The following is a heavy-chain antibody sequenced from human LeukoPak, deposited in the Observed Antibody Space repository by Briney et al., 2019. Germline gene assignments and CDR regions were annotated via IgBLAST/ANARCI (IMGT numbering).Heavy chain of an antibody. CDR3: SRGPRFDP. Sequence: ASVKVSCKTSGYGFNIYEINWVRQATGQGLEWMGWVNPNSGDTDYAQKFQGRLTMTRNTSISTAYMELSGLRLEDTAVYYCSRGPRFDPWGQGTQVTVSS. CDR1: GYGFNIYE. J-gene: IGHJ5*02. CDR2: VNPNSGDT. V-gene: IGHV1-8*01.